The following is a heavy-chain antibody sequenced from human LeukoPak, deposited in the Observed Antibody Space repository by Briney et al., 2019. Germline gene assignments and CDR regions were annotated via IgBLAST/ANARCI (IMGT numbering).Heavy chain of an antibody. CDR2: ISGGGGST. Sequence: GGSLRLSCAASGFTFSSYAMSWVRQAPGKGLEWVSGISGGGGSTYYADSVKGRFTISGDNSKNTLYLQMNSLRAEDTAVYYCAKDRGPITDYWGQGTLVTVSS. J-gene: IGHJ4*02. V-gene: IGHV3-23*01. D-gene: IGHD5-12*01. CDR3: AKDRGPITDY. CDR1: GFTFSSYA.